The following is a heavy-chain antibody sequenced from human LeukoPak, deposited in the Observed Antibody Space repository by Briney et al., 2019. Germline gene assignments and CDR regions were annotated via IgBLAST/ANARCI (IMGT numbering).Heavy chain of an antibody. Sequence: SETLSLTCTVSGGSINTYYWSWIRQPPGKGLEWIGHVSNSGSTNSNPSLKSRITISIDTSKNQFSLRLSSVTAADTAVYYCAMAGGYCSGGSCSTLFDYWGQGTLVTVSS. CDR3: AMAGGYCSGGSCSTLFDY. J-gene: IGHJ4*02. V-gene: IGHV4-59*01. D-gene: IGHD2-15*01. CDR1: GGSINTYY. CDR2: VSNSGST.